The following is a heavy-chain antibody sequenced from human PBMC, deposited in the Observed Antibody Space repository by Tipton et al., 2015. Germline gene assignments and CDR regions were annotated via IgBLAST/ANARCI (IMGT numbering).Heavy chain of an antibody. CDR1: GDSISNYF. Sequence: TLSLTCTIPGDSISNYFWSWIRQPAGKGLEWIGRIQTSGNTNYNPSLKSRVTMSADTSKNQSSLMLSSVTAADTAVYYCARASGGYYYYDMHVWGQGTTVTVSS. CDR3: ARASGGYYYYDMHV. J-gene: IGHJ6*02. V-gene: IGHV4-4*07. CDR2: IQTSGNT. D-gene: IGHD5-12*01.